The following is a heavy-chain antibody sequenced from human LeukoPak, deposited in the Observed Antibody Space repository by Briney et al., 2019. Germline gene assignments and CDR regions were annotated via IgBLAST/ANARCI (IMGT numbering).Heavy chain of an antibody. Sequence: PSETLSLTCAVYGGSFSSYYWSWIRQPPGKGLEWIGEINHSGSTNYNPSLKSRVTISVDTSKNQFSLKLSSVTAADTAVYYCAREAGYYDSSGYYTYYYYMDVWGKGTTVTVSS. D-gene: IGHD3-22*01. V-gene: IGHV4-34*01. CDR3: AREAGYYDSSGYYTYYYYMDV. CDR2: INHSGST. CDR1: GGSFSSYY. J-gene: IGHJ6*03.